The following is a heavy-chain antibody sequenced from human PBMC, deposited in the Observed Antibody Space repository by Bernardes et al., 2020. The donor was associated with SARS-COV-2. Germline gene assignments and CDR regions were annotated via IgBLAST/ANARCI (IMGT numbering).Heavy chain of an antibody. J-gene: IGHJ4*02. D-gene: IGHD3-10*01. CDR3: VRGSGNYYFDY. V-gene: IGHV3-74*01. Sequence: GGSLRLSCAASGFTFSSYWMHWVRQVPGKGLVWVSRLNGDGSSVTYADSVKGRFTISRDNAKNTLYLQMNSQRADDTAIFYCVRGSGNYYFDYWGLGTLVTVSS. CDR1: GFTFSSYW. CDR2: LNGDGSSV.